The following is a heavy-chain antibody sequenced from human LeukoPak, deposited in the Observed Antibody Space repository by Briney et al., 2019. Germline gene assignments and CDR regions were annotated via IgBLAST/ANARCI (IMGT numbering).Heavy chain of an antibody. CDR1: GYTFTSYD. V-gene: IGHV1-8*01. Sequence: ASVKVSCXASGYTFTSYDINWVRQATGQGLEWMGWMNPNSGNTGYAQKFQGRVTMTRNTSISTAYMELSSLRSEDTAVYYCASRRISMVRGVIPKQYNWFDPWGQGTLVTVSS. CDR2: MNPNSGNT. CDR3: ASRRISMVRGVIPKQYNWFDP. J-gene: IGHJ5*02. D-gene: IGHD3-10*01.